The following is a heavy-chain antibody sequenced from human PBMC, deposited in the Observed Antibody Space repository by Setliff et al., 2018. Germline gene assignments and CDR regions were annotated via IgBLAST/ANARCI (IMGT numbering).Heavy chain of an antibody. CDR1: GGSVSSSSYY. Sequence: SETLSLTCTVSGGSVSSSSYYWGWIRQPPGKGLEWIGTIYYSGSTYYSPSLKSRVTISVDTAKTQFSLRLISVTAADTAVYYCARHISSGSYYGVAYYYMDIWGKGTTVTVSS. V-gene: IGHV4-39*01. D-gene: IGHD1-26*01. J-gene: IGHJ6*03. CDR2: IYYSGST. CDR3: ARHISSGSYYGVAYYYMDI.